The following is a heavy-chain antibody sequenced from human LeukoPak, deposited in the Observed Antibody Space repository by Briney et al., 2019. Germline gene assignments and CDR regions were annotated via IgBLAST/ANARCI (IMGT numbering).Heavy chain of an antibody. CDR1: GGSISSGGYY. Sequence: SQTLSLTCTVSGGSISSGGYYWSWLRQHPGKGLEWIGYIYYSGSTYYNPSLKSRVTISVDTSKNQFSLKLSSVTAADTAVYYCARDMAPYDSSGAFDYWGQGTLVTVSS. CDR3: ARDMAPYDSSGAFDY. CDR2: IYYSGST. V-gene: IGHV4-31*03. D-gene: IGHD3-22*01. J-gene: IGHJ4*02.